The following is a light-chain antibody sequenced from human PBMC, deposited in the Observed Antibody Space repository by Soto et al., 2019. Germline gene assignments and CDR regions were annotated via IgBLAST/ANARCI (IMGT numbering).Light chain of an antibody. Sequence: QSVLTQPPSGSGAPGQRVTISCTGSSSNIGAGYDVHWYQQLPGTAPKLIIYGNSNRPSGFPDRFSGSKSGTSASLAITGLQAEDEADYYCQSYDSSLSGVVFGGGTKLTVL. J-gene: IGLJ2*01. CDR3: QSYDSSLSGVV. CDR1: SSNIGAGYD. CDR2: GNS. V-gene: IGLV1-40*01.